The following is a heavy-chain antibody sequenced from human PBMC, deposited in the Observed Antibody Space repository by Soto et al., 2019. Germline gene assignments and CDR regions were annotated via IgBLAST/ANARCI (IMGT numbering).Heavy chain of an antibody. CDR3: ARDRGSYGMDV. V-gene: IGHV4-31*03. CDR2: IYGSGIT. J-gene: IGHJ6*02. CDR1: GGSISSGGY. Sequence: QAQLQESGPGLVKPSETLSLTCTVSGGSISSGGYWTWVRQRPGKGLEWIGYIYGSGITYYSPSLVSRGSISMDTSKNQFSLKMTSVTAADTAVYFCARDRGSYGMDVWGQGTTVTVSS.